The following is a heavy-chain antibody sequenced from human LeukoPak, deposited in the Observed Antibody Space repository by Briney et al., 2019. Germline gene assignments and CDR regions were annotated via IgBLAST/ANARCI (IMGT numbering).Heavy chain of an antibody. Sequence: GGSLRLSCAASGFTFSNYGINWVRQAPGKGLEWVSYINFGSSTIYYADSVKGRFTISRDNSKNTLYLQMNSLRAEDTAVYYCAKSRQGRTTVTTVDYWGQGTLVTVSS. J-gene: IGHJ4*02. CDR2: INFGSSTI. CDR3: AKSRQGRTTVTTVDY. CDR1: GFTFSNYG. D-gene: IGHD4-17*01. V-gene: IGHV3-48*01.